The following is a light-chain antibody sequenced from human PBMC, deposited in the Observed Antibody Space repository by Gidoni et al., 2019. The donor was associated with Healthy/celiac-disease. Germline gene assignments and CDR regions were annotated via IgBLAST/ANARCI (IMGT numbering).Light chain of an antibody. J-gene: IGKJ1*01. V-gene: IGKV3-20*01. CDR1: QSVSSSY. CDR2: GAS. CDR3: QQYGSSPQT. Sequence: ENVFSQSPGTLSLSPGERATLSCRASQSVSSSYLAWYQQKPGQAPRLLIYGASSRATGIPDRFSGSGSGTDFTLTISRLEPEDFAVYYCQQYGSSPQTFGQGTKVEIK.